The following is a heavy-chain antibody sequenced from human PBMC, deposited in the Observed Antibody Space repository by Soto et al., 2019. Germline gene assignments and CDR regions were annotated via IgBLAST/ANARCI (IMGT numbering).Heavy chain of an antibody. Sequence: EVHLLESGGGLVQPGESLRLSCGTSGFTFSSCVMTWVRQAPGKGLEWVSSITNTYAGTYYADSVKGRFTISRDNSKNTMYLQMNNLGVEATAVYYCEKGLISGRWYAADWGQGTLVTVSS. CDR2: ITNTYAGT. D-gene: IGHD6-13*01. CDR3: EKGLISGRWYAAD. J-gene: IGHJ4*02. V-gene: IGHV3-23*01. CDR1: GFTFSSCV.